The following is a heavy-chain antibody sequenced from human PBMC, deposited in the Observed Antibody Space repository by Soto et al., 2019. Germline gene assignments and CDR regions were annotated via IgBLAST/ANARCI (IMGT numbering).Heavy chain of an antibody. J-gene: IGHJ2*01. D-gene: IGHD3-16*01. V-gene: IGHV3-74*01. CDR1: VFMFSDYW. Sequence: EVQLVESGGALVQPGWALRLSCVASVFMFSDYWMNWVSQAPGKGLVWVSRVKPDGSIITYADSGKVQFTISRDNTKNKLDHQMKSLRAENTAVYYCASVRQGAWYVNLLGRGTLVTVSS. CDR2: VKPDGSII. CDR3: ASVRQGAWYVNL.